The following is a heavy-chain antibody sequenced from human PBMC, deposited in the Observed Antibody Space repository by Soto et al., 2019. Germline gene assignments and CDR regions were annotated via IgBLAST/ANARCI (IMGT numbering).Heavy chain of an antibody. CDR2: IYYSGST. J-gene: IGHJ4*02. CDR3: ASPYSYGYRGVKSIDY. Sequence: SETLSLTCTVSGGSISSSSYYWGWIRQPPGKGLEWIGSIYYSGSTYYNPSLKSRVTISVDTSKNQFSLKLSSVTAADTAVYYCASPYSYGYRGVKSIDYWGQGTLVTVSS. D-gene: IGHD5-18*01. CDR1: GGSISSSSYY. V-gene: IGHV4-39*01.